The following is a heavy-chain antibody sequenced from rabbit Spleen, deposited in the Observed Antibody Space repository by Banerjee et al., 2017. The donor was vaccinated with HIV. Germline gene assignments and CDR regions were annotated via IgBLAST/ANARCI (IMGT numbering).Heavy chain of an antibody. J-gene: IGHJ4*01. CDR3: ARGFYTYDDYVNFYGYYFNL. V-gene: IGHV1S45*01. D-gene: IGHD2-1*01. CDR2: AYAGSSGST. Sequence: QEQLVESGGGLVQPEGSLTLTCTASGFSFSSTYDMCWVRQAPGKGLEWVACAYAGSSGSTYSATWAKGRFTISKTSSTTVTLQMTSLTAADTATYFCARGFYTYDDYVNFYGYYFNLWGPGTLVTVS. CDR1: GFSFSSTYD.